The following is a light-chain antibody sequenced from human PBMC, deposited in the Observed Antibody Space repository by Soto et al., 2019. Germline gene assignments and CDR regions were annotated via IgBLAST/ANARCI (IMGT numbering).Light chain of an antibody. V-gene: IGKV3-11*01. Sequence: EIVLTQSPATLSLSPGERATLSCRASQSVSSYLAWYQQKPGQAPRLLIYDASNRATGIPARFSGSGSGTDFTLTISSLEPEDFAVYYCLQCSNPPFTFGPGTKVDIK. CDR1: QSVSSY. J-gene: IGKJ3*01. CDR2: DAS. CDR3: LQCSNPPFT.